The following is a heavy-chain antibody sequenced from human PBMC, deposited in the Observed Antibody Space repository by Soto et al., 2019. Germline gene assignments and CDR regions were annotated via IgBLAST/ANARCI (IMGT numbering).Heavy chain of an antibody. J-gene: IGHJ4*02. Sequence: ASVKVSCKASGYTFTSYAMHWVRQAPRQRLEWMGWINAGNGNTKYSQKFQGRVTITRDTSASTAYMELSSLRSEDTAVYYCALPAYCSGGSCYESYYFDYWGQGTLVTVSS. CDR1: GYTFTSYA. V-gene: IGHV1-3*01. D-gene: IGHD2-15*01. CDR2: INAGNGNT. CDR3: ALPAYCSGGSCYESYYFDY.